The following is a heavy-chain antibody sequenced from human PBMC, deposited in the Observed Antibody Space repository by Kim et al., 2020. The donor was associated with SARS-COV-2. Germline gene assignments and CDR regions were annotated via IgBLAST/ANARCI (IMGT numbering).Heavy chain of an antibody. CDR1: GGTFSSYA. J-gene: IGHJ4*02. CDR3: ARERDTYGSGSYWIDY. D-gene: IGHD3-10*01. Sequence: SVKVSCKASGGTFSSYAISWVRQAPGQGLEWMGGIIPIFGTANYAQKFQGRVTITAVESTSTAYMELSSLRSEDTAVYYCARERDTYGSGSYWIDYWGQGTLVTVSS. V-gene: IGHV1-69*13. CDR2: IIPIFGTA.